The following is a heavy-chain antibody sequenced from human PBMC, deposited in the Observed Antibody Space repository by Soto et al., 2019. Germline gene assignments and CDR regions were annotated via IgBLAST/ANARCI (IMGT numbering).Heavy chain of an antibody. CDR1: GYTFTSYA. D-gene: IGHD3-10*01. J-gene: IGHJ4*02. Sequence: ASVKVSCKASGYTFTSYAMHWVRQAPGQRLEWMGWINAGNGNTKYSQKLQGRVTITRDTSASTAYMELSSLRSEDTAVYYCARVIPYYYGSGTQYPFDYWGQGTLVTVSS. CDR2: INAGNGNT. V-gene: IGHV1-3*01. CDR3: ARVIPYYYGSGTQYPFDY.